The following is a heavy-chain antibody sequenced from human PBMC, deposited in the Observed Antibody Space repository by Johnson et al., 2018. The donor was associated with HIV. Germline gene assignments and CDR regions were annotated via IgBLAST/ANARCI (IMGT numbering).Heavy chain of an antibody. J-gene: IGHJ3*02. D-gene: IGHD4-23*01. CDR2: ISYDGSNK. Sequence: VQLVESGGGVVQPGRSLRLSCAASGFTFSSYGMHWVRQAPGKGLELVAVISYDGSNKYYADSVKGRFTISRDNSKNTLYLQMNSLRAEDTAVYYCAKDLGDYGGNYAFDIWGQGTMVTVSS. V-gene: IGHV3-30*18. CDR1: GFTFSSYG. CDR3: AKDLGDYGGNYAFDI.